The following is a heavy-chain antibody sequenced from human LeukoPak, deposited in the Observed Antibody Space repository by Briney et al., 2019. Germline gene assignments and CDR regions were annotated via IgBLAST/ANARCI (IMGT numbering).Heavy chain of an antibody. Sequence: SETLSLTCTVSGGSISSSNYYWGWIRQPPGKGLEWIGSIYYSGSTYYNPSLKSRVTISVDTSKNQFSLKLSSVTAADTAVYYCARSTRRGYSGYGRGASFDYWGQGTLVTVSS. CDR2: IYYSGST. CDR1: GGSISSSNYY. D-gene: IGHD5-12*01. V-gene: IGHV4-39*01. CDR3: ARSTRRGYSGYGRGASFDY. J-gene: IGHJ4*02.